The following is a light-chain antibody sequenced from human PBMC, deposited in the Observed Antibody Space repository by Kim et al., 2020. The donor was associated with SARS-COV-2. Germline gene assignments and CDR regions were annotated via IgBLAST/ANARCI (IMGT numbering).Light chain of an antibody. CDR3: QQRRSWPLT. V-gene: IGKV3-11*01. Sequence: LSPGERATLSCRASQSVSSYLAWYQQKPGQAPRLLIFDASNRATGIPARFSGSGSETDFTLTISSLEPEDFAVYYCQQRRSWPLTFGGGTKVDIK. CDR2: DAS. J-gene: IGKJ4*01. CDR1: QSVSSY.